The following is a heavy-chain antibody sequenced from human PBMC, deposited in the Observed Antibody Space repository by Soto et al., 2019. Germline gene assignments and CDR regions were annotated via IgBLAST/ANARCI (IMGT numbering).Heavy chain of an antibody. D-gene: IGHD3-10*01. J-gene: IGHJ4*02. V-gene: IGHV2-5*02. CDR3: AHRGFVIGDFDY. Sequence: QITLKESGPTLVKPTQTLTLTCTFSGFSLSTKGVSVGWIRQPPGKALERLALLYLDDDKRYTPSLKSKLTITKDTSKNQVVLTSINMDPVDTATYYCAHRGFVIGDFDYWGQGTLVTVSS. CDR2: LYLDDDK. CDR1: GFSLSTKGVS.